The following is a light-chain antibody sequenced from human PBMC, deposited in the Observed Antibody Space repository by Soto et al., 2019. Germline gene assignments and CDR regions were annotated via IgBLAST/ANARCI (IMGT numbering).Light chain of an antibody. V-gene: IGKV1-5*03. J-gene: IGKJ1*01. CDR2: MAS. Sequence: DIQMTQSPSTLSASIGDRGTITCRASQSISSWLAWYQQKPGKAPKLLIYMASILQSGVPSRFSGSGSGTEFTLTISSLQPDDFATYYCQHYNDYSRIFGQGTKVEIK. CDR1: QSISSW. CDR3: QHYNDYSRI.